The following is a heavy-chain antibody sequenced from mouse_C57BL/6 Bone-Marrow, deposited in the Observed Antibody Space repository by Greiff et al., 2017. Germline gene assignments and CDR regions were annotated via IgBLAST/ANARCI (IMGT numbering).Heavy chain of an antibody. CDR1: GYTFTSYW. CDR2: IYPGSGST. D-gene: IGHD1-1*01. Sequence: QVQLKQPGAELVKPGASVKMSCKASGYTFTSYWITWVKQRPGQGLEWIGDIYPGSGSTNYNEKFKSKATLTLDTSSSTAYMQLSSLTSEDSAVYYCARAYYGSSSWFAYWGQGTLVTVSA. J-gene: IGHJ3*01. CDR3: ARAYYGSSSWFAY. V-gene: IGHV1-55*01.